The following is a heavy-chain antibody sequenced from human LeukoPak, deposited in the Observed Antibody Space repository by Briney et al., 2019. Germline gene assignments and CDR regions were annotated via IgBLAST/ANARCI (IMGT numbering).Heavy chain of an antibody. CDR1: GYTFINYG. D-gene: IGHD5-12*01. V-gene: IGHV1-18*01. CDR3: VRGRRAATILGGLDY. CDR2: ISAYTGNT. Sequence: PVASVNVSCKASGYTFINYGISWVRQAPGQGLEWMGWISAYTGNTNYAQKFQGRVTMTTDTSASTAYMELRSLRSDDTAVFYCVRGRRAATILGGLDYWGQGTLVIVSS. J-gene: IGHJ4*02.